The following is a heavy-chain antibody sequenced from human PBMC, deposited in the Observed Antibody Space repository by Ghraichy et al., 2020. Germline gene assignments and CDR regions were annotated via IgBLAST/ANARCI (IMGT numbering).Heavy chain of an antibody. V-gene: IGHV1-8*01. J-gene: IGHJ6*02. Sequence: ASVKVSCKASGYTFTSYDINWVRQATGQGLEWMGWMNPNSGNTGYAQKFQGRVTMTRNTSISTAYMELSSLRSEDTAVYYCATGHQQQLVLYYYGMDVWGQGTTVTVSS. CDR3: ATGHQQQLVLYYYGMDV. D-gene: IGHD6-13*01. CDR1: GYTFTSYD. CDR2: MNPNSGNT.